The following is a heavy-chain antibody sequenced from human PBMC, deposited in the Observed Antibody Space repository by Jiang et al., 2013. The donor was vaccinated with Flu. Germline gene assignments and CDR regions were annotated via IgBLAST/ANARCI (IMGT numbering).Heavy chain of an antibody. Sequence: VQPGGSLRLSCAASGFTFSSYSMNWVRQAPGKGLEWVSYISSSSSTIYYADSVKGRFTISRDNAKNSLYLQMNSLRAEDTAVYYCARLRGYSGYSPDYWGQGTLVTVSS. CDR3: ARLRGYSGYSPDY. D-gene: IGHD5-12*01. V-gene: IGHV3-48*01. CDR2: ISSSSSTI. J-gene: IGHJ4*02. CDR1: GFTFSSYS.